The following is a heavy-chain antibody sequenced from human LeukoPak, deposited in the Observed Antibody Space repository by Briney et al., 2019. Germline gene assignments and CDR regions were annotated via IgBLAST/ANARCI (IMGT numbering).Heavy chain of an antibody. CDR1: GFAFSNYA. CDR3: CITMVRGVINLDSY. CDR2: ISGSGGST. V-gene: IGHV3-23*01. J-gene: IGHJ4*02. Sequence: PGGSLRLSCAASGFAFSNYAVAWVRQAPGKGLEWVSAISGSGGSTYYADSVKGRFTISRDNSKNTLYLQMNSLRAEDTAVYYCCITMVRGVINLDSYWGQGTLVTVSS. D-gene: IGHD3-10*01.